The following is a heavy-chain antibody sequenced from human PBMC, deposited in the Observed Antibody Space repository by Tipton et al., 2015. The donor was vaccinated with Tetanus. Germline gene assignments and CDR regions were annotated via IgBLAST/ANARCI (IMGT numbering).Heavy chain of an antibody. V-gene: IGHV4-39*01. D-gene: IGHD5-12*01. CDR2: IYYSGST. Sequence: TLSLTCTVSGGSISSSSYCWGWIRQPPGKGLEWIGSIYYSGSTYYNPSLKSRVTISVDTSKNQFSLKLSSVTAADTAVYYCARPPIRDYYYYGMDVWGQGTTVTVS. J-gene: IGHJ6*02. CDR1: GGSISSSSYC. CDR3: ARPPIRDYYYYGMDV.